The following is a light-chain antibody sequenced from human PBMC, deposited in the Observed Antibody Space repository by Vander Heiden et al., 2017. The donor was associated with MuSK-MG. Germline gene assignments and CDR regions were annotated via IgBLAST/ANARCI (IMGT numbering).Light chain of an antibody. J-gene: IGKJ3*01. CDR3: QEYNSAPCGFT. CDR2: GES. V-gene: IGKV1-27*01. CDR1: QDISDY. Sequence: DIQMTQSPSSLSASVGDRITITCRPSQDISDYLAWYQQKPGKVPKPLIYGESTLQPGVPSRFSGSGSGTDFTLTISSLQPEDVATYYCQEYNSAPCGFTFGPGTKVDIK.